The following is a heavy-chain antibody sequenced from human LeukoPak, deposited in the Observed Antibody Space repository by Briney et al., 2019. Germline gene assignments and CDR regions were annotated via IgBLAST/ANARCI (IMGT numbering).Heavy chain of an antibody. CDR1: GFSFSRYW. J-gene: IGHJ4*02. CDR2: IKGDESYD. D-gene: IGHD3-3*01. V-gene: IGHV3-7*01. Sequence: GGSLGLSCAASGFSFSRYWMTWVRQAPGKGLEWVANIKGDESYDHYVASVRGRFTISRDNAKRSLYLQMNNLRAEDTGVYYCARVADYDFLSGYYSPFDHWGQGVLVIVSS. CDR3: ARVADYDFLSGYYSPFDH.